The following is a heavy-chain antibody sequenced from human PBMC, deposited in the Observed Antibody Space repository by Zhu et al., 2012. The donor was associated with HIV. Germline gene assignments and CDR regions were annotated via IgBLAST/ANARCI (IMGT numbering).Heavy chain of an antibody. Sequence: QVQLQESGPGLVKPSDTLSLTCAVSGYSISSSNWWGWIRQPPGKGLEWIAYMSYSRSTYYNVSLKSRATMSVDTSKNQFSLKLRSVTAVDTAVYYCARIREDILTGFYYYYMDVWGKGTTVTVSS. CDR3: ARIREDILTGFYYYYMDV. CDR1: GYSISSSNW. V-gene: IGHV4-28*01. CDR2: MSYSRST. J-gene: IGHJ6*03. D-gene: IGHD3-9*01.